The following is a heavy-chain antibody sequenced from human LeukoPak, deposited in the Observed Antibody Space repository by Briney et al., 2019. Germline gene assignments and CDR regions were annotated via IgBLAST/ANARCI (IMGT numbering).Heavy chain of an antibody. D-gene: IGHD6-19*01. CDR2: ISYDGGNK. V-gene: IGHV3-30-3*01. J-gene: IGHJ4*02. CDR1: GFTFSSYA. Sequence: GRSLRLSCAASGFTFSSYAMHWVRQAPGKGLEWVAVISYDGGNKYYADSVKGRFTISRDNSKNTLYLQMNSLRAEDTAVYYCARDIVAVAGTHFDYWGQGTLVTVSS. CDR3: ARDIVAVAGTHFDY.